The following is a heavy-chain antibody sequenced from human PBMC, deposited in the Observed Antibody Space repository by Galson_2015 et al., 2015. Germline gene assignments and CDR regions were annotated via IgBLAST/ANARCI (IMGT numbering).Heavy chain of an antibody. CDR2: VSGSGYSS. CDR3: AKETRLAVTTGDIDY. J-gene: IGHJ4*02. Sequence: SLRLSCAASGFTFSSDAMSWVRQAPGKGLEWVSGVSGSGYSSYYADSVKGRFTISRDNSKNTLFLQMNSLGAEDTAIYYCAKETRLAVTTGDIDYWGLGTLATVSS. D-gene: IGHD4-11*01. V-gene: IGHV3-23*01. CDR1: GFTFSSDA.